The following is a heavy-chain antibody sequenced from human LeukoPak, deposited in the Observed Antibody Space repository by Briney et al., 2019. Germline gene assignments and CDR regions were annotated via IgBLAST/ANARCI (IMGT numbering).Heavy chain of an antibody. D-gene: IGHD6-19*01. V-gene: IGHV3-30-3*01. Sequence: GGSLRLSCAASGFTFSSCAMHWVRQAPGKGLEWVAVISYDGSNKYYADSVKGRFTISRDNSKNTLYLQMNSLRAEDTAVYYCARSDDESYSSGWYWFDPWGQGTLVTVSS. CDR2: ISYDGSNK. J-gene: IGHJ5*02. CDR1: GFTFSSCA. CDR3: ARSDDESYSSGWYWFDP.